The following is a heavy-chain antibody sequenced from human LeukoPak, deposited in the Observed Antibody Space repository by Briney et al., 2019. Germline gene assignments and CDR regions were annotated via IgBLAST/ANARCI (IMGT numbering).Heavy chain of an antibody. CDR1: GFNLSNYA. CDR3: ARSVGGTTGAIDS. Sequence: PGKSLRLSCAVSGFNLSNYAMNWVRQAPGEGLAWVALIWFDGSNDYYVDSVRGRFTISRDNSKDTVFLQMNSLTVDDTAVYYCARSVGGTTGAIDSWGRGTLVTVS. J-gene: IGHJ5*01. CDR2: IWFDGSND. D-gene: IGHD1/OR15-1a*01. V-gene: IGHV3-33*01.